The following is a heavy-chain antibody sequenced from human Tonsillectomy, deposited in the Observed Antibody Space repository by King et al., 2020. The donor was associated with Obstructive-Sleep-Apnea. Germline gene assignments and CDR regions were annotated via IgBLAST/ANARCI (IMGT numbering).Heavy chain of an antibody. J-gene: IGHJ4*02. V-gene: IGHV4-59*08. CDR2: MYYSGNT. CDR3: ARHRGVEDYGGYGDYFDY. D-gene: IGHD5-12*01. Sequence: QLQESGPGLVKPSETLSLTCTVSGDSISDYYWSWIRQPPGKGLELIGYMYYSGNTNYNPSLKSRVTISVDTSKIQFSLRLSSVTAADTAVYYCARHRGVEDYGGYGDYFDYWGQGTPVTVSS. CDR1: GDSISDYY.